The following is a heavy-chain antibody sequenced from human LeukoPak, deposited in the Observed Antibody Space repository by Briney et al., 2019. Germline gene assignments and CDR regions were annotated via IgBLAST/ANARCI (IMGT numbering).Heavy chain of an antibody. CDR3: ARGVGSRDY. CDR1: GGSFSGYY. Sequence: SETLSLTCAVYGGSFSGYYWSWVRQPPGKGLEWIGEINHSGSTNYNPSLKSRVTISVDTSKNQFSLKLSSVTAADTAVYHCARGVGSRDYWGQGTLVTVSS. J-gene: IGHJ4*02. CDR2: INHSGST. V-gene: IGHV4-34*01. D-gene: IGHD1-26*01.